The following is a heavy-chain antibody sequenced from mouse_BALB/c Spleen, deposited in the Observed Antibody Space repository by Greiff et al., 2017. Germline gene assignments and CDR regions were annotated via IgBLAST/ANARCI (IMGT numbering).Heavy chain of an antibody. CDR1: GFTFSSYT. J-gene: IGHJ3*01. Sequence: EVQLVESGGGLVQPGGSLKLSCAASGFTFSSYTMSWVRQTPEKRLEWVAYISNGGGSTYYPDSVKGRFTISRDKAKNNLYLQMSSLKSEDTAMYYCARDDSYWGQGTLVTVSA. CDR2: ISNGGGST. D-gene: IGHD2-13*01. V-gene: IGHV5-12-2*01. CDR3: ARDDSY.